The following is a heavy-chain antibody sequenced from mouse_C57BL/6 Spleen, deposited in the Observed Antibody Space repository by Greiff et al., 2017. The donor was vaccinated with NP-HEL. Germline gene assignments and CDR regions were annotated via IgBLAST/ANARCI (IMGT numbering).Heavy chain of an antibody. J-gene: IGHJ2*01. Sequence: QVQLQQSGAELVRPGTSVKLSCKASGYTFTSYWMHWVKQRPGQGLEWIGVIDPSDSYTNYNQKFKGKATLTVDTSSSTAYMQLSSLTSEDSAVYYCARSENYFDYWGQGTTLTVSS. V-gene: IGHV1-59*01. CDR2: IDPSDSYT. CDR3: ARSENYFDY. CDR1: GYTFTSYW.